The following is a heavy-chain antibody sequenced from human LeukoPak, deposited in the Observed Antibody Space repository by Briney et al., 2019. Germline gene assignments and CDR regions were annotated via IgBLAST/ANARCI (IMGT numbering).Heavy chain of an antibody. CDR1: GFNFRNYA. D-gene: IGHD2-15*01. J-gene: IGHJ4*02. V-gene: IGHV3-23*01. Sequence: GGSLRLSCAASGFNFRNYAMSWVRQAPGKGLEWVSHISATGGATFYADSVKGRFTISRDNSKNTLHLQMNSLRVEDTAVYNCARLYCNGDNCYDDYWGQGTLVTVSS. CDR2: ISATGGAT. CDR3: ARLYCNGDNCYDDY.